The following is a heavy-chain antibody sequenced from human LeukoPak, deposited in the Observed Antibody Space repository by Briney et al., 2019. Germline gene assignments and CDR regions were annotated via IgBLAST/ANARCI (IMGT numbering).Heavy chain of an antibody. CDR2: ISISGDNT. CDR1: GLTFSNYD. J-gene: IGHJ4*02. Sequence: GGSLRLSCVVSGLTFSNYDMSWVRQAPGKGLEWVSTISISGDNTYYPDSVKGRFTISRDNSKSPLYLQMNSLRSEDTAVYFCAYRPGFDYWGQGTLVTVSS. V-gene: IGHV3-23*01. CDR3: AYRPGFDY. D-gene: IGHD3-16*02.